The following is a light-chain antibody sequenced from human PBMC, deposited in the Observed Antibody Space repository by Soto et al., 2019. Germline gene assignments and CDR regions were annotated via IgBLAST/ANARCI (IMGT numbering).Light chain of an antibody. CDR1: QDITNY. CDR2: DAS. J-gene: IGKJ4*01. CDR3: QQYDNLPLT. V-gene: IGKV1-33*01. Sequence: DIQMTQSPSSLSASVGDRVTITCQASQDITNYLHWFQQKPGKAPKLLIYDASNSETGVPSRFSGSGSGTDFTFTISSLQPEDIATYYCQQYDNLPLTFGGGTKVDIK.